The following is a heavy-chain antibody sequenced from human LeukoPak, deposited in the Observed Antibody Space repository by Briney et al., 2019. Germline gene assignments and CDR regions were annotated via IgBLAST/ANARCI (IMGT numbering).Heavy chain of an antibody. CDR2: ISSSGSFI. CDR1: GFTFSSYS. J-gene: IGHJ6*02. V-gene: IGHV3-21*01. CDR3: ARVGCRGGSCSSRGDYYYGMDV. D-gene: IGHD2-15*01. Sequence: GGSLRLSCAASGFTFSSYSMNWVRQAPGKGLEWVSSISSSGSFISYPDSVKGRFTISRDNAKNALFLQMNSLRVEDTAVYYCARVGCRGGSCSSRGDYYYGMDVWGQGTTVTVSS.